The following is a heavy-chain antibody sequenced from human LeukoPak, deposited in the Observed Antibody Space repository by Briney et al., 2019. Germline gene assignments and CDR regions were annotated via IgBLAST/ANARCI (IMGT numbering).Heavy chain of an antibody. J-gene: IGHJ4*02. CDR3: ALDPADRGAYYFDY. D-gene: IGHD1-26*01. CDR1: SYSISSGYH. Sequence: SETLSLTCDVSSYSISSGYHWGWIRQPPGKGLEWIGSIYHNGRTYYNPSLKSRVTMSVDTSKNHFSLKLNSVTAADTALYYCALDPADRGAYYFDYWGQGTLVTVSS. V-gene: IGHV4-38-2*01. CDR2: IYHNGRT.